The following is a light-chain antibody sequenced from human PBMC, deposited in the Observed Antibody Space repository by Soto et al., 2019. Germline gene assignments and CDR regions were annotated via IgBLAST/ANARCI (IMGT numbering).Light chain of an antibody. CDR3: QQHNDWPPVT. Sequence: EIALTQSPATLSLSPGERATLSCRASQSVSSYLAWYQQKAGQPPRLLIYDASNRATGIPARFRGSGSGTHFTLTISSLEPEDFAVYYCQQHNDWPPVTFGQGTRLEIK. CDR2: DAS. J-gene: IGKJ5*01. V-gene: IGKV3-11*01. CDR1: QSVSSY.